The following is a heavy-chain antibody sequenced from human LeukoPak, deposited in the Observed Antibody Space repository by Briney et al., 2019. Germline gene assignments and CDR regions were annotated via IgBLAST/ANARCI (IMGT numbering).Heavy chain of an antibody. CDR1: GGTFSSYA. Sequence: GASVKVSCKASGGTFSSYAISWVRQAPGQGLEWMGGIIPIFGTANYAQKFQGRVTITADESTSTAYMELSSLRSEDTAVYYCAKGTWIQPYYFDYWGQGTLVTVSS. V-gene: IGHV1-69*13. J-gene: IGHJ4*02. CDR3: AKGTWIQPYYFDY. D-gene: IGHD5-18*01. CDR2: IIPIFGTA.